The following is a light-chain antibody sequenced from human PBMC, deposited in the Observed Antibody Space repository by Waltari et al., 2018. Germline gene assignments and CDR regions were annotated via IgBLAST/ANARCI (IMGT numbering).Light chain of an antibody. Sequence: QTVVTQEPSLSVSPGGTVTLTCALSSGSLSTTSYATWYQQTPGQAPRTLVYKVNARSSGFPVRFSGSILGNTAALTITGAQADDESDYYCALYMGSGIWVFGGGTRLTVL. CDR2: KVN. J-gene: IGLJ3*02. CDR3: ALYMGSGIWV. V-gene: IGLV8-61*01. CDR1: SGSLSTTSY.